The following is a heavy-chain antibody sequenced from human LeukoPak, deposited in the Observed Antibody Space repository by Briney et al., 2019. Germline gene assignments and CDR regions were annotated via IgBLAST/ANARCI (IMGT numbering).Heavy chain of an antibody. V-gene: IGHV3-23*01. CDR3: AKEVTVTKVSVTLMIDY. CDR2: ISGSDDST. D-gene: IGHD4-11*01. Sequence: GGSLRLSCAASGFTFNNYAMSWVRQAPGKGLEWVSAISGSDDSTYYADSVKGRFTISRDNSKNMLNLHMNSLRAEDTAVYYCAKEVTVTKVSVTLMIDYWGQGTLVTVSS. J-gene: IGHJ4*02. CDR1: GFTFNNYA.